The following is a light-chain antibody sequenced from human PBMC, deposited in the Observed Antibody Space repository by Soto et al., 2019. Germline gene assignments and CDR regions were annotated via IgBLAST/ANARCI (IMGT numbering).Light chain of an antibody. CDR2: AAS. V-gene: IGKV1-27*01. CDR1: QGISNY. J-gene: IGKJ1*01. Sequence: DIPLTQSPSSLSASLGERVTITCRANQGISNYLAWYQQKPGKVPKLLIYAASTLQSGVPSRFSGSGSGTDFTLTISSLQPEDVATYYCQKYNSAPWTFGQGTKVDIK. CDR3: QKYNSAPWT.